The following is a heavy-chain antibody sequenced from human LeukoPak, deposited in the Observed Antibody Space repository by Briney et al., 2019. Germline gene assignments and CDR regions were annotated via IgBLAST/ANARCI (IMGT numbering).Heavy chain of an antibody. V-gene: IGHV1-2*02. CDR1: GYTFTGYY. Sequence: ASVKVSCKASGYTFTGYYMRWVRQAPGQGLEWMGWINPNSGGTNYAQKFQGRVTMTRDTSISTAYMELSRLRSDDTAVYYCAGIVVVVAATLSTYYFDYWGQGTLVTVSS. D-gene: IGHD2-15*01. J-gene: IGHJ4*02. CDR3: AGIVVVVAATLSTYYFDY. CDR2: INPNSGGT.